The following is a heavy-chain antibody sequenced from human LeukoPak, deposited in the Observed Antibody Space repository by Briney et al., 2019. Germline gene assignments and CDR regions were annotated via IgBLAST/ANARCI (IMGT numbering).Heavy chain of an antibody. CDR3: ARGPYGSAFDI. CDR1: GRSISSYY. V-gene: IGHV4-59*01. Sequence: SEALFLTCTVSGRSISSYYWGSIRQPPGKGLGWIGYIYYSGSTNYNPSLKSRVTISVDTSKVQFSLKLSSVTAADAAVYYCARGPYGSAFDIWGQGTMVTVSS. J-gene: IGHJ3*02. D-gene: IGHD4-17*01. CDR2: IYYSGST.